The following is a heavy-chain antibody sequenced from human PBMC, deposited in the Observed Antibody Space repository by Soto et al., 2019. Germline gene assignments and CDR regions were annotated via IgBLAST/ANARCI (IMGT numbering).Heavy chain of an antibody. CDR3: AGSRITATRSDY. D-gene: IGHD1-20*01. V-gene: IGHV4-59*08. CDR2: IYDRGNT. Sequence: QVQLQESGPGLVKPSETLSLTCSVSGGSISSYYWTWIRQPPGKGLEWIGYIYDRGNTNYNPSLQSRVTISVDTSKNQFSLQLSSVTDADTAVYYCAGSRITATRSDYWGQGTLVTVSS. CDR1: GGSISSYY. J-gene: IGHJ4*02.